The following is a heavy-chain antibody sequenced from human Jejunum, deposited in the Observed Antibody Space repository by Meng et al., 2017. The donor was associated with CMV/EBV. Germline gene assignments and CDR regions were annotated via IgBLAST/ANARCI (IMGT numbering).Heavy chain of an antibody. J-gene: IGHJ4*02. V-gene: IGHV3-23*01. CDR1: GFTFRCHS. CDR2: ITGSGGST. CDR3: ARLSDS. D-gene: IGHD2-15*01. Sequence: LRLSCSASGFTFRCHSMSWFRQAPGEGLKWVASITGSGGSTCYADSVQGRFTISRDNSKNPLYLQMNGRRADDTAVYYCARLSDSWGQGTLVTVSS.